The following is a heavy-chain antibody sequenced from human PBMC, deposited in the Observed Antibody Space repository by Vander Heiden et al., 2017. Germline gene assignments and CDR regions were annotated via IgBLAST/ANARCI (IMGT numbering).Heavy chain of an antibody. Sequence: QVPLLDSGPGLVNPSQTLSLTGTVSVVSISSGGYCWRWIRQHPGKGLEWIGYIYYSGRTYYNPSRKSRVTISVDTSKNQFSLKLSSVTAADTAVYYCARVGRSGHYSEDYWGQGTLVTVSS. V-gene: IGHV4-31*03. J-gene: IGHJ4*02. CDR2: IYYSGRT. CDR1: VVSISSGGYC. CDR3: ARVGRSGHYSEDY. D-gene: IGHD3-22*01.